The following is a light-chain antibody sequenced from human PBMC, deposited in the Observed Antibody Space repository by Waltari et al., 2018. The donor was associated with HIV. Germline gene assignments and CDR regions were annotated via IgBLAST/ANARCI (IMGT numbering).Light chain of an antibody. CDR2: LGS. V-gene: IGKV2-28*01. CDR1: QSLLHSNGYNY. J-gene: IGKJ3*01. CDR3: MQALQTPFT. Sequence: DTVMTQSPLSLSVTPGEPASLSCRSSQSLLHSNGYNYLDWYLQKPGQSPQLLIYLGSNRASGVPDRFSGSGSGTDFTLKISRVEAEDVGVYYCMQALQTPFTFGPGTKVDIK.